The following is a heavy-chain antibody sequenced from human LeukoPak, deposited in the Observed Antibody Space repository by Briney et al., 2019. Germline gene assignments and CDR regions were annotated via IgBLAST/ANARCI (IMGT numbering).Heavy chain of an antibody. CDR1: GFTFDDYG. Sequence: GGSLRLSCAASGFTFDDYGMSWVRQAPGKGLEWVSGINWSGGRTGYADSVKGRFTISRDDTKNSLYMQMNSLRDEDTALYYCARGDSYGSGSYYNPFDYWGQGALVTVSS. CDR3: ARGDSYGSGSYYNPFDY. V-gene: IGHV3-20*04. D-gene: IGHD3-10*01. J-gene: IGHJ4*02. CDR2: INWSGGRT.